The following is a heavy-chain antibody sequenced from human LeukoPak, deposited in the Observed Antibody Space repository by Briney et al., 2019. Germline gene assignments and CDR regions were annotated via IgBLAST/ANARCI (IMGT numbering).Heavy chain of an antibody. CDR1: GGSISSSSYY. CDR3: ARHSKAEQWLVRSNPDY. V-gene: IGHV4-39*01. D-gene: IGHD6-19*01. CDR2: IYYSKST. Sequence: SETLSLTCTVSGGSISSSSYYWGWIRQPPGKGLEWIGNIYYSKSTYYNPSLKSLVTISVDTSKNQFSLQLSSVTAADTAVYYCARHSKAEQWLVRSNPDYWGQGTLVTVSS. J-gene: IGHJ4*02.